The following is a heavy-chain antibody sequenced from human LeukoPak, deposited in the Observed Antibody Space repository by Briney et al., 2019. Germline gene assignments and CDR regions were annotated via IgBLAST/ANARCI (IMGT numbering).Heavy chain of an antibody. D-gene: IGHD3-10*01. CDR1: GFTFSSYA. V-gene: IGHV3-30*04. Sequence: GGSLRLSCAASGFTFSSYAMHWVRQAPGKGLEWVAVISYDGSNKYYADSVKGRFTISRDNSKNTLYLQMNSLRAEDTAVYYRRKLVIMFRGFFILYFDCWGQEPLVPVS. CDR2: ISYDGSNK. J-gene: IGHJ4*02. CDR3: RKLVIMFRGFFILYFDC.